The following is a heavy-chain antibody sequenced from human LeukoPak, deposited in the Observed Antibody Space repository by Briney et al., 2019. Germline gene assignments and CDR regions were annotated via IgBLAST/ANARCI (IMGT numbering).Heavy chain of an antibody. CDR3: ARGTPQQQLVD. D-gene: IGHD6-13*01. Sequence: PSETLSLTCAVYGGSFSGYYWSWIRQPPGKGLEWIGYIYYSGSTNYNPSLKSRVTISVDTSKNQFSLKLSSVTAADTAVYYCARGTPQQQLVDWGQGTLVTVSS. J-gene: IGHJ4*02. CDR2: IYYSGST. CDR1: GGSFSGYY. V-gene: IGHV4-59*01.